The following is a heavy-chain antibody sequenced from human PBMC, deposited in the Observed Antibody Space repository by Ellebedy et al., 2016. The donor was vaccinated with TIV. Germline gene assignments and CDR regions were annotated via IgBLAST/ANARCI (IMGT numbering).Heavy chain of an antibody. CDR2: ISPGDSDI. CDR3: ARSPMPRGILNY. J-gene: IGHJ4*02. V-gene: IGHV5-51*01. Sequence: GESLKISCKVSEYTFTNYWIAWVRQMPGKGLEWMGVISPGDSDIRYSPSFQGQVTMSADRSTNTAYLQWSSLRASDTAIYYCARSPMPRGILNYWGQGTLVSVSS. CDR1: EYTFTNYW. D-gene: IGHD3-10*01.